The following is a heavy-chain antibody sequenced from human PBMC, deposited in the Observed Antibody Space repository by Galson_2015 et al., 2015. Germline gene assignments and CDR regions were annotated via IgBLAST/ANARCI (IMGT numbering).Heavy chain of an antibody. Sequence: SLRLSCAASGFTFSASVMHWVRQASGKGLEWVGRVRRKANNYATQYAASVKGRFTISRDDSKNTAYLQMNGLKTEDTAVYYCTRHDTDRHAFDIWGQGTMVTVSS. V-gene: IGHV3-73*01. CDR2: VRRKANNYAT. CDR3: TRHDTDRHAFDI. D-gene: IGHD2-8*02. J-gene: IGHJ3*02. CDR1: GFTFSASV.